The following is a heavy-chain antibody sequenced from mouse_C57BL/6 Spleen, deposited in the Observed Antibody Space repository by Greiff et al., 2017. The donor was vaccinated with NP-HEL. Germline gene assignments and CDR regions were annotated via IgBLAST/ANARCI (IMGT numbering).Heavy chain of an antibody. Sequence: VQLQQSGAELVRPGPSVKVSCKASGYAFTNYLIEWVKQRPGQGLEWIGVINPGSGGTNYNEKFKGKATLTADKSSSTSYMQLSSLTSEDSAVYFCSRSEPYYYGSSSYYAMDYWGQGTSVTVSS. J-gene: IGHJ4*01. D-gene: IGHD1-1*01. CDR3: SRSEPYYYGSSSYYAMDY. V-gene: IGHV1-54*01. CDR1: GYAFTNYL. CDR2: INPGSGGT.